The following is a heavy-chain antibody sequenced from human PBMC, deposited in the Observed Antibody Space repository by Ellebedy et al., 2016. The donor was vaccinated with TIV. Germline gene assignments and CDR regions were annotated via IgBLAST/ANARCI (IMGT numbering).Heavy chain of an antibody. CDR3: ARSTVSRSSLSWFAY. CDR2: FCPDDSHT. D-gene: IGHD2-8*02. J-gene: IGHJ4*02. Sequence: PGGSLRLSCKGFGYSFTTYCIGWVRQMPGKGLEWMGVFCPDDSHTRYSPSFQGHVIISADNSITTAYLQWSSLKASDTGMYFCARSTVSRSSLSWFAYWGQGTLVTVSS. V-gene: IGHV5-51*01. CDR1: GYSFTTYC.